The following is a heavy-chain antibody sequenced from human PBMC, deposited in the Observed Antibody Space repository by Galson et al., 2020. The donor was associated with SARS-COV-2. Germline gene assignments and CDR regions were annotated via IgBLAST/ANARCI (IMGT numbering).Heavy chain of an antibody. V-gene: IGHV4-61*02. Sequence: SQTLSLTCSVSGGYITSGSYFWNWIRQPAGKGLEWIGRIYSSGNTNYNPSLKSRVTISMDTSKNQFSLNLNSVTAADTAIYYCARGVAYWGQGTLVTVSS. J-gene: IGHJ4*02. CDR3: ARGVAY. D-gene: IGHD3-10*01. CDR2: IYSSGNT. CDR1: GGYITSGSYF.